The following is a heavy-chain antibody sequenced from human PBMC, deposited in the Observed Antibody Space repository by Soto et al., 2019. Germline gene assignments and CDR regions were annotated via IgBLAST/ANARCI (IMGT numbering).Heavy chain of an antibody. D-gene: IGHD3-3*01. V-gene: IGHV3-49*05. Sequence: NPGGSLRLSCTASGFTFGDYAMSWFRQAPGKGLEWVGFIRSKAYGGTTEYAASVKGRFTISRDDSKSIAYMELSSLRSEDTAVYYCATLMGGVVREVYYGMDVWGQGTTVTVSS. J-gene: IGHJ6*02. CDR1: GFTFGDYA. CDR2: IRSKAYGGTT. CDR3: ATLMGGVVREVYYGMDV.